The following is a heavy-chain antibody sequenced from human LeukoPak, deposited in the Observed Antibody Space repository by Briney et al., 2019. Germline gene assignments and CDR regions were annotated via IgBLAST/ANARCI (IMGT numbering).Heavy chain of an antibody. CDR3: ARGGYCSGGSCYEGVDWFDP. V-gene: IGHV3-7*01. Sequence: GGSLRLSCAASGFTFSSYWMSWVRQAPGKGLEWVANIKQDGSEKYYVDSVKGRFTISRDNAKNSLYLQMNSLRAEDTAVYYCARGGYCSGGSCYEGVDWFDPWGQGTLVTVSS. J-gene: IGHJ5*02. CDR1: GFTFSSYW. CDR2: IKQDGSEK. D-gene: IGHD2-15*01.